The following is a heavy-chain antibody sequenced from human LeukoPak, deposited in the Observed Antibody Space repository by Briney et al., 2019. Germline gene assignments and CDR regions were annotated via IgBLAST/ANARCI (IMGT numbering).Heavy chain of an antibody. J-gene: IGHJ4*02. CDR3: ARNYCSGDSCYSSLDY. CDR1: GGSISSSNW. D-gene: IGHD2-15*01. V-gene: IGHV4-4*02. CDR2: IYHSGST. Sequence: SGTLSLTCAVSGGSISSSNWWSWVRPPPGKGLEWIGEIYHSGSTNYNPSLKSRVTISVDKSKNQFSLKLSSVTAADTAVYYCARNYCSGDSCYSSLDYWGQGTLVTVSS.